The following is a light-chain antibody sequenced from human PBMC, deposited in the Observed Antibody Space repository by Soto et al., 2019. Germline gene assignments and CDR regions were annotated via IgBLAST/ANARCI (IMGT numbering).Light chain of an antibody. CDR2: SNN. V-gene: IGLV1-44*01. CDR1: SSNIGSNT. Sequence: QSVLTQPPSASGTPGQRVTISCSGSSSNIGSNTVNWYQQLPGTAPKLLIYSNNQRPSGVPDRFSGSKSGTSASLAISGHQSEHEADYDCAAWNGSLNGHVVFGGGTPLTVL. CDR3: AAWNGSLNGHVV. J-gene: IGLJ2*01.